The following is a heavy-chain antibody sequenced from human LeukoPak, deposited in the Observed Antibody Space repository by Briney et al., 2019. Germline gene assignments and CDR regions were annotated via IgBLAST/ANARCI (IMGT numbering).Heavy chain of an antibody. CDR1: GGSISSSSYY. Sequence: PSETLSLTCTVSGGSISSSSYYWGWIRQPPGKGLEWIGSIYYSGSTYYNPSLKSRVTISVDTSKNQFSLKLSSVTAADTAVYYCANFVWGSYRPDTYYFDYWGQGTLVTVSS. CDR3: ANFVWGSYRPDTYYFDY. CDR2: IYYSGST. V-gene: IGHV4-39*07. D-gene: IGHD3-16*02. J-gene: IGHJ4*02.